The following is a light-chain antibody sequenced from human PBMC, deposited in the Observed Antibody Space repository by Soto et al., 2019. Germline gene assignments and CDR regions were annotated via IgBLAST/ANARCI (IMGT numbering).Light chain of an antibody. J-gene: IGKJ4*01. CDR3: QQFNSYPY. Sequence: AIQLTQSPSSLSAYVGDRVTITCRASQGISSALAWYQQKPGKAPKLLIYDASSLESGVPSRFSGSGSGTDFTLTISSLQPEDFATYYCQQFNSYPYFGGGTKVDIK. V-gene: IGKV1-13*02. CDR2: DAS. CDR1: QGISSA.